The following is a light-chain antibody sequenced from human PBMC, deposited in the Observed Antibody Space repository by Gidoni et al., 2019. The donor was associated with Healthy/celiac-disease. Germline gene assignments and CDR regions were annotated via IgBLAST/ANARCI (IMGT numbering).Light chain of an antibody. CDR2: EGS. CDR1: SSDVGRYNL. V-gene: IGLV2-23*03. Sequence: QSALTQPASVSGSPGQSITISCTGTSSDVGRYNLVSWSQQHPGKAPKLMIYEGSKRPSGVSNRFSGSKSGNTASLTISGLQAEDEADYYCCSYAGSSTFNVVFGGGTKLTVL. CDR3: CSYAGSSTFNVV. J-gene: IGLJ2*01.